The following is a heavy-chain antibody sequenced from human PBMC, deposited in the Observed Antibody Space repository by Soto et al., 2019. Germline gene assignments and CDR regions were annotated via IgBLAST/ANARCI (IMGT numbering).Heavy chain of an antibody. V-gene: IGHV1-69*12. CDR2: IIPIFGTA. J-gene: IGHJ3*02. CDR1: GGTFSSYA. CDR3: ARSDYYDSSGYYEAADAFDI. Sequence: QVQLVQSGAEVKKPGSSVKVSCKASGGTFSSYAISWVRQAPGQGLEWMGGIIPIFGTANYAQKFQGRVTLAADESTSTAHLELSSLRSEDTAVYYCARSDYYDSSGYYEAADAFDIWGQGTMVTVSS. D-gene: IGHD3-22*01.